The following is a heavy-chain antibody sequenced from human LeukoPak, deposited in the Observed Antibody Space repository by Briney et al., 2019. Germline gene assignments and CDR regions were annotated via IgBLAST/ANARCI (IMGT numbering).Heavy chain of an antibody. V-gene: IGHV4-59*12. J-gene: IGHJ3*02. Sequence: PSETLSLTCTVSGGSISSYYWSWIRQPPGKGLEWIGYIYHRGSTNYNPSLKSRVTISIDTSKNQFSLKVSSVTAADTAVYYCARDITMIVVAPGGCAFDIWGQGTMVTVSS. CDR2: IYHRGST. CDR3: ARDITMIVVAPGGCAFDI. D-gene: IGHD3-22*01. CDR1: GGSISSYY.